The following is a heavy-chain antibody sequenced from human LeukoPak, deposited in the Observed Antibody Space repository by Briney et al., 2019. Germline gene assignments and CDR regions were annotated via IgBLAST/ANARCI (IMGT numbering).Heavy chain of an antibody. CDR3: ARDFSSHMTTVTTFDP. CDR1: GYTFTSYD. Sequence: ASVKVSCKASGYTFTSYDINWVRQATGQGLEWMGWISAYNGNTNYAQKLQGRVTMTTDTSTSTAYMELRSLRSDDTAVYYCARDFSSHMTTVTTFDPWGQGTLVTVSS. D-gene: IGHD4-17*01. CDR2: ISAYNGNT. J-gene: IGHJ5*02. V-gene: IGHV1-18*01.